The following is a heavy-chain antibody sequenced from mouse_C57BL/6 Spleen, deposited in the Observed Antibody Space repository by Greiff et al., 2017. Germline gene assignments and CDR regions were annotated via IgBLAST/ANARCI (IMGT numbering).Heavy chain of an antibody. CDR1: GYTFTSYW. J-gene: IGHJ1*03. Sequence: QVQLQQPGAELVMPGASVTLSCKASGYTFTSYWMHWVKQRPGQGLEWIGEIDPSDSYTNYNQKFKGESPLTVDKSSSADYMQLSSLTSEDSAVYYCARTFYYGSGGRYFDVWGTGTTVTVSS. V-gene: IGHV1-69*01. CDR3: ARTFYYGSGGRYFDV. D-gene: IGHD1-1*01. CDR2: IDPSDSYT.